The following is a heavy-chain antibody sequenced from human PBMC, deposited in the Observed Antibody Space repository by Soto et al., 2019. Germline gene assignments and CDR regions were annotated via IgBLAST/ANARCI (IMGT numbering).Heavy chain of an antibody. CDR2: IYHSGST. CDR3: ARAGGLGAVAADY. J-gene: IGHJ4*02. V-gene: IGHV4-30-2*01. D-gene: IGHD6-19*01. Sequence: QLQLQESGSGLVKPSQTLSLTCAVSGGSISSGGYSWSWIRQPPGKGLEWIGYIYHSGSTYYNPSLKSRVTISVERSKTQFSLKLSSVTAADTAVYYCARAGGLGAVAADYWGQGTLVTVSS. CDR1: GGSISSGGYS.